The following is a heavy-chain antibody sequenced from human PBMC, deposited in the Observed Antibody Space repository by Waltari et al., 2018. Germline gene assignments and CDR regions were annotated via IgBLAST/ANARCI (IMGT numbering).Heavy chain of an antibody. J-gene: IGHJ5*02. D-gene: IGHD1-26*01. CDR2: IRSKLYGGTA. Sequence: EVQLVESGGDLVQPGRSLRLSCTVSGFIFGDSVLNWVRQAPGRGLEWVGLIRSKLYGGTAEYDASVKGRFTVSRDDSKNIAYLQMNSLQTEDTAVYYCTRGITVVGAKYWFGPWGQGTLVTVSS. CDR3: TRGITVVGAKYWFGP. CDR1: GFIFGDSV. V-gene: IGHV3-49*04.